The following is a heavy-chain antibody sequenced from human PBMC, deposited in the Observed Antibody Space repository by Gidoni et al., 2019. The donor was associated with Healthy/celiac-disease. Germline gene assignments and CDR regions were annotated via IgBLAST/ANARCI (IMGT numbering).Heavy chain of an antibody. J-gene: IGHJ4*02. V-gene: IGHV3-23*01. CDR3: AKSCHYYGSGSTFDY. Sequence: EVQQLESGGGLVQPGGTLRLAGAAAGCPFSSYAMSWVRQAPGKGLEWVSVISGIGGSTYYADSVKGRFTISRDNSKNTLYLQMNSLRAEDTAVYYCAKSCHYYGSGSTFDYWGQGTLVTVSS. CDR2: ISGIGGST. CDR1: GCPFSSYA. D-gene: IGHD3-10*01.